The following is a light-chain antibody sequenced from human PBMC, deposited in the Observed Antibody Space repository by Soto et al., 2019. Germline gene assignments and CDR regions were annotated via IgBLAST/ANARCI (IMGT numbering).Light chain of an antibody. V-gene: IGKV3-15*01. Sequence: EIVMTQSPATLSVSPGERATISCRASQSVSSNLACYQQKPGQAPRLLIYGASTSATGIPARFSGSGSGTESTLNISSLQSEEFAVYYCQQYNNWPRTFGRGTKLEIK. CDR3: QQYNNWPRT. J-gene: IGKJ1*01. CDR2: GAS. CDR1: QSVSSN.